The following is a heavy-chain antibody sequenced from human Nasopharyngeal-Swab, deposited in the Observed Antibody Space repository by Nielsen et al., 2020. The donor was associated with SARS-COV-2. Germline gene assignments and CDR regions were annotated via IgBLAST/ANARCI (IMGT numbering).Heavy chain of an antibody. CDR2: INDYGNRI. Sequence: GGSLRLSCSVSGFFFSRFAMHWVRQAPGKGLEYVSTINDYGNRINYADSVKGRFTISRDNARNTLYLEMNSLRAEDTAVYYCLRDGYNVAFDIWGQGTMVTVSS. V-gene: IGHV3-64*04. D-gene: IGHD5-24*01. J-gene: IGHJ3*02. CDR1: GFFFSRFA. CDR3: LRDGYNVAFDI.